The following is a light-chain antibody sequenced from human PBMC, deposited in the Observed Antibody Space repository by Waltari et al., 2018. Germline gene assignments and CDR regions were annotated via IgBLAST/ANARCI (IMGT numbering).Light chain of an antibody. CDR3: GSYSKTSTLVV. V-gene: IGLV2-14*03. J-gene: IGLJ2*01. CDR2: DVS. Sequence: QSALTQPASVSGSPGQSITISCAGTSSDVGGYNSVSWYQHHPGKAPKLVIFDVSHRTSGVSTPFSGSKSANTASLTISGLQAEDEAHYYCGSYSKTSTLVVFGGGTKLTVL. CDR1: SSDVGGYNS.